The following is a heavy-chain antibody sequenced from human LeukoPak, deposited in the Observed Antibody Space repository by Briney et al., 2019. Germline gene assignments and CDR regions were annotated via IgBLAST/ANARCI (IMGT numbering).Heavy chain of an antibody. Sequence: PAETLSHTCSVSGAFISNHHWSWLRQPAAKGLEWIGRVYSSGDTTYNPSLKSRVTISVDKSKSQFSLRLTSVTAADTAVYYCARDKVANDYWGQGTLVTVAS. CDR2: VYSSGDT. J-gene: IGHJ4*02. CDR1: GAFISNHH. V-gene: IGHV4-4*07. D-gene: IGHD5-12*01. CDR3: ARDKVANDY.